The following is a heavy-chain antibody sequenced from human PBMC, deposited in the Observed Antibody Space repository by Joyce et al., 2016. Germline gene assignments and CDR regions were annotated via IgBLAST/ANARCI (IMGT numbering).Heavy chain of an antibody. V-gene: IGHV3-9*01. Sequence: EVQLVESGGGLVQPGRSLRLSCAASGFSFDDYARHWVRQAPGKGLEWVSGISWNSGTIGYADSVKGRFTISRDNAKNSLYLQMNSLRAEDTALYYCAKAILRGYSYAFNYWGQGTLVTVSS. J-gene: IGHJ4*02. CDR1: GFSFDDYA. CDR3: AKAILRGYSYAFNY. D-gene: IGHD3-16*01. CDR2: ISWNSGTI.